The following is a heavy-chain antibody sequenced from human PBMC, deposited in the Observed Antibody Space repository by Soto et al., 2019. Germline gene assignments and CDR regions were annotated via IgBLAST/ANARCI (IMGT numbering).Heavy chain of an antibody. D-gene: IGHD3-22*01. CDR1: GGSVSSGSYY. Sequence: QVQLQESGPGLVKPSETLSLTCTVSGGSVSSGSYYWSWIRQPPGKGLEWIGYIYYSGSTNYNPPPTNRSTISVDTSKNQFSLKLSSVTAADTAVYYCARDDYYDSSDWGQGTLVTVSS. CDR2: IYYSGST. J-gene: IGHJ1*01. V-gene: IGHV4-61*01. CDR3: ARDDYYDSSD.